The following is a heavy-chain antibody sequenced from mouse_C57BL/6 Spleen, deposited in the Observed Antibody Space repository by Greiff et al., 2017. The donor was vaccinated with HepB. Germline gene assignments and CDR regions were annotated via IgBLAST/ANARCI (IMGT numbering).Heavy chain of an antibody. Sequence: VKLMESGPGLVAPSQSLSITCTVSGFSLTSYGVDWVRQSPGKGLEWLGVIWGVGSTNSNSALKSRLSISKDNSKSQVFLKMNSLQTDDTAMYYCASGGPYGSSSWFAYWGQGTLVTVSA. J-gene: IGHJ3*01. CDR3: ASGGPYGSSSWFAY. D-gene: IGHD1-1*01. V-gene: IGHV2-6*01. CDR1: GFSLTSYG. CDR2: IWGVGST.